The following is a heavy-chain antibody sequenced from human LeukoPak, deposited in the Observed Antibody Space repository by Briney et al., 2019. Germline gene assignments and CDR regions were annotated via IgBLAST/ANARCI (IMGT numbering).Heavy chain of an antibody. J-gene: IGHJ4*02. V-gene: IGHV1-18*01. CDR1: GYTFTSYG. CDR3: ARDGGGARAADY. D-gene: IGHD1-26*01. CDR2: ISAYNGNT. Sequence: ASVKVSCKASGYTFTSYGISWVRQAPGQGLEWMGWISAYNGNTNYAQKFQGRVTITADESTSTAYMELSSLRSEDTAVYYCARDGGGARAADYWGQGTLVTVSS.